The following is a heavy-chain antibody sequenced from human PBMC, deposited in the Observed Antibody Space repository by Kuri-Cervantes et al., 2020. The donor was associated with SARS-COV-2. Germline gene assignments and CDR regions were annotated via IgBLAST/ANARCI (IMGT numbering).Heavy chain of an antibody. CDR3: ARAYYYDSSGYYPGDY. CDR2: ITPIFGTA. V-gene: IGHV1-69*13. D-gene: IGHD3-22*01. CDR1: GGTFSSYA. Sequence: SVKVSCKASGGTFSSYAISWVRQAPGQGLEWMGGITPIFGTANYAQKFQGRVTITADECTSTAYMELSSLRSEDTAVYYCARAYYYDSSGYYPGDYWGQGTLVTVSS. J-gene: IGHJ4*02.